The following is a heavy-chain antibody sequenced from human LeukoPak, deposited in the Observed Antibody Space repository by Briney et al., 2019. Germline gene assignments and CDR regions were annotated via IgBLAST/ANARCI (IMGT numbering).Heavy chain of an antibody. J-gene: IGHJ4*02. V-gene: IGHV4-59*02. Sequence: SETLSLTCTVSGGSVSSYYWSWIRQPPGKGLKWIGYIYYSGSTNYNPSLKSRVTISLDTSKNQFSLKLSSVTAADTAVYYCARAPGGGYYSYYFDYWGQGTLVTVSS. CDR3: ARAPGGGYYSYYFDY. D-gene: IGHD3-22*01. CDR2: IYYSGST. CDR1: GGSVSSYY.